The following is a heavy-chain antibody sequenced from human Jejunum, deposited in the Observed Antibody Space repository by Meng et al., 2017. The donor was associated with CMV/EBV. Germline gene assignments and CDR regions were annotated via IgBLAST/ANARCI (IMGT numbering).Heavy chain of an antibody. D-gene: IGHD1-26*01. Sequence: QITWRESGPPLVKPTQTLTLACSFSGFSSSTSGEGMGWNRQPPGKALEWLELIYRGDDKRYSPSLNSRLTIAKDTSKNEVVLTLTNMGPIDTGTYYCAHFVGGYYPSRPDYWGQGTLVTVSS. CDR2: IYRGDDK. V-gene: IGHV2-5*02. CDR3: AHFVGGYYPSRPDY. J-gene: IGHJ4*02. CDR1: GFSSSTSGEG.